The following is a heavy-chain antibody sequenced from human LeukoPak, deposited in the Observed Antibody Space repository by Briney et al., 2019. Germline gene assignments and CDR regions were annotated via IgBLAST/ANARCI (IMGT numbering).Heavy chain of an antibody. CDR3: ARGELLYGY. J-gene: IGHJ4*02. Sequence: PSETLSLTCTVSGGSISNNYWSWIRQPPRKGLEWIGYIHYSGNTFYTPPLQSRVTITVDTSKNQFSLKLNSVTAADTAVYYCARGELLYGYWGQGTLVTVSS. V-gene: IGHV4-59*08. CDR1: GGSISNNY. D-gene: IGHD2-15*01. CDR2: IHYSGNT.